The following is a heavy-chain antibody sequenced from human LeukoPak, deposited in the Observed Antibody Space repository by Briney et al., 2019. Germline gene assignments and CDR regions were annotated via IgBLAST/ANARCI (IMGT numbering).Heavy chain of an antibody. J-gene: IGHJ6*03. Sequence: SETLSLTCTVSGGSISSYYWSWIRQPPGKGLEWIGYIYYSGNTNSNPSLKSRVTISADTSKNQISLKLSSVTAADAAVYYCARVVSSSWDYYYYMDVWGKGTTVTISS. CDR1: GGSISSYY. D-gene: IGHD6-13*01. V-gene: IGHV4-59*01. CDR3: ARVVSSSWDYYYYMDV. CDR2: IYYSGNT.